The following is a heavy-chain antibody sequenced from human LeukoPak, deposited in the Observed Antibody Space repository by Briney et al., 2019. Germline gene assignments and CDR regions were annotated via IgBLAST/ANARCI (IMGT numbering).Heavy chain of an antibody. J-gene: IGHJ6*02. CDR3: ARDAVADYYYYGMDV. D-gene: IGHD6-19*01. V-gene: IGHV4-4*02. CDR2: IYHSGST. Sequence: PSGTLSPTCAVSGGSISSSNWWSWVRQPPGKGLEWIGEIYHSGSTNYNPSLKSRVTISVDKSKNQFSLKLSSVTAADTAVYYCARDAVADYYYYGMDVWGQGTTVTVSS. CDR1: GGSISSSNW.